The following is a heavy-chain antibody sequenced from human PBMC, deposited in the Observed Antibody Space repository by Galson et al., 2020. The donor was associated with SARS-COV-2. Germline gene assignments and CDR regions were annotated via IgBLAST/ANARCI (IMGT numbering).Heavy chain of an antibody. CDR2: IYYSGTT. V-gene: IGHV4-39*02. CDR3: ARSWCGTFRKRIAAYFLDY. CDR1: GGSISSTTYQ. D-gene: IGHD1-26*01. Sequence: SETLSLTCTVSGGSISSTTYQRGWIRQPPGKGLEWIGNIYYSGTTYYSPSLKNRATISVDTSKNHFSLKLSSVTATDTAVYYCARSWCGTFRKRIAAYFLDYWGRGTLVTVSS. J-gene: IGHJ4*02.